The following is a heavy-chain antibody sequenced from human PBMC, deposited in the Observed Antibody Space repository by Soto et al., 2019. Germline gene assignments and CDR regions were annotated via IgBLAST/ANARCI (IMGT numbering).Heavy chain of an antibody. J-gene: IGHJ4*02. CDR3: AREPATAKPEGVDF. D-gene: IGHD1-1*01. V-gene: IGHV1-2*02. CDR1: GYTFCDYY. Sequence: QVQLVQSGAEVRKPGASVKVSCNASGYTFCDYYIHWVRQAPGQGLEWMGWINPNSGGTKYASTFQGGVSMTRDTSITTAYMELSRLRSGDTAVYYCAREPATAKPEGVDFWAPGTLVTVSS. CDR2: INPNSGGT.